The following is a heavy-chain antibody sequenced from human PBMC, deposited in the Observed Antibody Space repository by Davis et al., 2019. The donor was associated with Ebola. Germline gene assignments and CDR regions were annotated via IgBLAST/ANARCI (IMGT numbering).Heavy chain of an antibody. CDR2: INPNSGGT. Sequence: AASVKVSCKASGYTFTGYYMHWVRQAPGQGLEWMGWINPNSGGTNYAQKFQGWVTMTRDTSISTAYMELSSLRSEDTAVYYCAREGYGGNSFLFDPWGQGTLVTVSS. J-gene: IGHJ5*02. V-gene: IGHV1-2*04. D-gene: IGHD4-23*01. CDR3: AREGYGGNSFLFDP. CDR1: GYTFTGYY.